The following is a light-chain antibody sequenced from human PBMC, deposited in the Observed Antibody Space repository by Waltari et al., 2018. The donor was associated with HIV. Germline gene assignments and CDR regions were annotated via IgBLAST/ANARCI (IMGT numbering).Light chain of an antibody. V-gene: IGLV1-44*01. CDR1: TSNIRRNT. Sequence: QSVLTQPPSASGTPGQRVTIPCSGSTSNIRRNTVTWYQQLPGTAPELLIYSNNQRPSGVPDRFSGSKSDTSASLAISGLQSEDEADYYCAAWDDSLNGFVFGPGTKVTVL. J-gene: IGLJ1*01. CDR3: AAWDDSLNGFV. CDR2: SNN.